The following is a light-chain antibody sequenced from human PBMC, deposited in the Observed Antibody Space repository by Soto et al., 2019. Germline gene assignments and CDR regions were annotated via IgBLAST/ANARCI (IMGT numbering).Light chain of an antibody. V-gene: IGKV1-9*01. CDR3: QQYNSYSWA. CDR1: QGISSF. J-gene: IGKJ1*01. CDR2: GAS. Sequence: DIQLTQSPPYLSASVGDRVTIICRASQGISSFLAWYQQKPGRAPKLLVYGASTVERGVPSRFSGSGSGAEFTLTISSLQPEDFATYYCQQYNSYSWAFGQGTKVDIK.